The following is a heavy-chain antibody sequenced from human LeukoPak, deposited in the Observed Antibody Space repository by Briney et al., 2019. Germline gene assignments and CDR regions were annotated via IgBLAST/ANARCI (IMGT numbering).Heavy chain of an antibody. CDR3: ARGTLNIPGEHGAFDY. Sequence: LGGSLRLSCAASGFTFTSYGMHWVRQAPGKGLEWVGFIRYDGSNKYYADSVKGRFTISRDNSKNTLYLQMNSLRAEDTAVYYCARGTLNIPGEHGAFDYWGQGTLVTVSS. D-gene: IGHD1-14*01. J-gene: IGHJ4*02. CDR1: GFTFTSYG. CDR2: IRYDGSNK. V-gene: IGHV3-30*02.